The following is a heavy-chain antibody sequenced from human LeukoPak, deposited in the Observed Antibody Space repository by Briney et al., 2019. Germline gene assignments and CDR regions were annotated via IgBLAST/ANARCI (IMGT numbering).Heavy chain of an antibody. D-gene: IGHD2-15*01. J-gene: IGHJ4*02. CDR3: AREQAVVVVAATGVGDY. Sequence: ASVKVSCKASGYTFTSYYMHWVRQAPGQGLEWMGIMNPSGGSTSYAQKFQGRVTMTRDTSTSTVYMELSSLRSEDTAVYYCAREQAVVVVAATGVGDYWGQGTLVTVST. CDR2: MNPSGGST. CDR1: GYTFTSYY. V-gene: IGHV1-46*01.